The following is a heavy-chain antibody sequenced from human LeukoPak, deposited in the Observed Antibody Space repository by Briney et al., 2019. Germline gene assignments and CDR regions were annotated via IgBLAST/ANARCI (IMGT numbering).Heavy chain of an antibody. V-gene: IGHV1-46*01. CDR1: GYTFTSYY. Sequence: ASVKVSCKASGYTFTSYYMHWVRQAPGQGLEWMGIINPSGGSTSYAQKFQGRVTMTRDTSTSTVYMELSSLRSEGTAVYYCARESEGSGWYREVDYWGQGTLVTVSS. CDR2: INPSGGST. J-gene: IGHJ4*02. D-gene: IGHD6-19*01. CDR3: ARESEGSGWYREVDY.